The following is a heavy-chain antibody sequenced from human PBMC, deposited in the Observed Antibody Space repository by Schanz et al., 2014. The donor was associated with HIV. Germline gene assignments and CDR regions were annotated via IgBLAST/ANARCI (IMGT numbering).Heavy chain of an antibody. CDR2: IWYDGSNK. V-gene: IGHV3-33*01. Sequence: VQLVESGGGVVQPGRSLRLSCAASGFTFSSYGMYWVRQAPGKGLEWVAVIWYDGSNKYYADSVKGRFTISRDNSKNTLYLQVNSLRAEDTAVYYCARERMTANWKAGMDVWGQGTTVTVSS. D-gene: IGHD2-21*02. CDR3: ARERMTANWKAGMDV. CDR1: GFTFSSYG. J-gene: IGHJ6*02.